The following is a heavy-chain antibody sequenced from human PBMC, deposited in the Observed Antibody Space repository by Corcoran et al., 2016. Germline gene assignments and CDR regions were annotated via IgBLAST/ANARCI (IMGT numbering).Heavy chain of an antibody. CDR2: IIPIFGTA. CDR3: ARGDRGLWSRSWPSYYYYGMDV. V-gene: IGHV1-69*01. J-gene: IGHJ6*02. CDR1: GGTFSSYA. D-gene: IGHD6-13*01. Sequence: QVQLVQSGAEVKKPGSSVKVSCKASGGTFSSYAISWVRQAPGQGLEWMGGIIPIFGTANYAQKFEGRVTITADESTSTAYMDLSSLRSEDTALYYCARGDRGLWSRSWPSYYYYGMDVWGQGTTVTVSS.